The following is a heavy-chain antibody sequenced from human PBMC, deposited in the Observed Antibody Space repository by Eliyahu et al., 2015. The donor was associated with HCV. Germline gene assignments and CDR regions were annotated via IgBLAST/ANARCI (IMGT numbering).Heavy chain of an antibody. Sequence: QVQLQESGPGLVKPSETLSLTCTVPGGSITPYYWSWIRQPPGKGLEWIGYIHYSGSTNYNPSLKSRVTISIDTSKNQFSLKLTSVTAADTAMYYCASGGGGIAVTGTGGWFDPWGQGTLVTVSS. V-gene: IGHV4-59*01. CDR3: ASGGGGIAVTGTGGWFDP. CDR2: IHYSGST. CDR1: GGSITPYY. D-gene: IGHD6-19*01. J-gene: IGHJ5*02.